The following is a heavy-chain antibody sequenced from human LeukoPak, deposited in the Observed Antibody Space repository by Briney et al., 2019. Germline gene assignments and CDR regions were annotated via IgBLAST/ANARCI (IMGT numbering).Heavy chain of an antibody. CDR2: ISSSSSYI. Sequence: GGSLRLSCAASGFTFSSYSMNWVRQAPGKGLEWVSSISSSSSYIYYADSVKGRFTISRDNAKNSLYLQMNSLRAEDTAVYYCARDFSGVFGGTSAFDIWGQGTMVTVSS. D-gene: IGHD3-3*01. V-gene: IGHV3-21*01. CDR1: GFTFSSYS. J-gene: IGHJ3*02. CDR3: ARDFSGVFGGTSAFDI.